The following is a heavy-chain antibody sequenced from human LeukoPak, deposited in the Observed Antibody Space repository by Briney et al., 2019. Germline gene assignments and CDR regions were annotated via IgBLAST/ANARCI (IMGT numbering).Heavy chain of an antibody. CDR2: IIPIFGTA. CDR1: GGTFSSYA. J-gene: IGHJ4*02. V-gene: IGHV1-69*13. Sequence: SVKVSCKASGGTFSSYAISWVRQAPGQGLEWMGGIIPIFGTANYAQKFQGRVTITADESTSTAYMELSSLRSEDTAVYYCASGEPDTARYYFDYWGQGTLVTVSS. D-gene: IGHD5-18*01. CDR3: ASGEPDTARYYFDY.